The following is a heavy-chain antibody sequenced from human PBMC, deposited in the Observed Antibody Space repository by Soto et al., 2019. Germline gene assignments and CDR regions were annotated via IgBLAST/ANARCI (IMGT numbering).Heavy chain of an antibody. Sequence: PSETLSLTCTVCGGSMDTYYWTWIRQPPGKGLEWIGYIYSSGSTNYNPSLKSRVALSVDTSKNQFCLNLRSVTAADMATSYCARARYNWNFWSQGALVTVSS. CDR1: GGSMDTYY. V-gene: IGHV4-59*01. CDR3: ARARYNWNF. J-gene: IGHJ4*02. D-gene: IGHD1-20*01. CDR2: IYSSGST.